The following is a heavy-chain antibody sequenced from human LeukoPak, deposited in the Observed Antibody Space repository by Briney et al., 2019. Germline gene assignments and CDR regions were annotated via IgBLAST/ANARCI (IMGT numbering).Heavy chain of an antibody. Sequence: GGSLRLSCAASGFTFSSYSMNWVRQAPGKGLEWVSSISSSSSYIYYADSVKGRFTISRDNAKNSLYLQMNSLRAEDTAVYYCARAKYGDYYFDYWGQGTLVTVSS. CDR3: ARAKYGDYYFDY. J-gene: IGHJ4*02. CDR2: ISSSSSYI. D-gene: IGHD4-17*01. CDR1: GFTFSSYS. V-gene: IGHV3-21*01.